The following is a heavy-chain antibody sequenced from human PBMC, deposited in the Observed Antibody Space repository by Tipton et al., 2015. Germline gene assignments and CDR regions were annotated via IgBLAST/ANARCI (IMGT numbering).Heavy chain of an antibody. CDR3: ARADLWRYDFWSVSRPSDY. V-gene: IGHV3-7*01. CDR2: IKQDGSEK. J-gene: IGHJ4*02. D-gene: IGHD3-3*01. Sequence: SLRLSCAASGFTFSSYWMSWVRQAPGKGLEWVANIKQDGSEKYYVDSVKGRFTISRDNAKNSLYLQMNSLRAEDAAVYYCARADLWRYDFWSVSRPSDYWGQGTLVTVSS. CDR1: GFTFSSYW.